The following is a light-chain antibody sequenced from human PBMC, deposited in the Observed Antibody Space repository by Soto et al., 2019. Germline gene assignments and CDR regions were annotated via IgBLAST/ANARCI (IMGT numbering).Light chain of an antibody. CDR3: SSYTSSSTYV. J-gene: IGLJ1*01. CDR2: EVS. V-gene: IGLV2-14*01. Sequence: QSVLTQPASVSGSPGQSITISCTGTSSDVGGYNYVSWYQQHPGKAPKLMIYEVSNRPSGVSNRFSGSKSGNTASPTISGLQAEDEADYYCSSYTSSSTYVFGNGTKLTVL. CDR1: SSDVGGYNY.